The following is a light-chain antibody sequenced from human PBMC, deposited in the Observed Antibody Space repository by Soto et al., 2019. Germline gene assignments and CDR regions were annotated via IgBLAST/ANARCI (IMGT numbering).Light chain of an antibody. Sequence: QSVLTQPPSASATPGQRVTISCSGSSSNIGSNYVYWYQQLPGTAPKLLIYRNNQRPSGVPDRFSGSKSGTSASLAISGLRSEDEADYYCAAWDDSLSAHYVFGTGTKVTV. J-gene: IGLJ1*01. CDR2: RNN. V-gene: IGLV1-47*01. CDR1: SSNIGSNY. CDR3: AAWDDSLSAHYV.